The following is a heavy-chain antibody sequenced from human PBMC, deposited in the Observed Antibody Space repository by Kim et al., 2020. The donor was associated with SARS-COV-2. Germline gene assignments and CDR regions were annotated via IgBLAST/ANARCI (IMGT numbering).Heavy chain of an antibody. CDR3: ARSRTTVTFNGFDP. Sequence: GESLRLSCAASGFTVSSNYMSWVRQAPGKGLEWVSVIYSGGSTYYGDSVKGRFTISRDNSKNKLYLQMNSRRAEDTAVYYCARSRTTVTFNGFDPWGQGTLVTVSS. D-gene: IGHD4-17*01. J-gene: IGHJ5*02. V-gene: IGHV3-66*01. CDR2: IYSGGST. CDR1: GFTVSSNY.